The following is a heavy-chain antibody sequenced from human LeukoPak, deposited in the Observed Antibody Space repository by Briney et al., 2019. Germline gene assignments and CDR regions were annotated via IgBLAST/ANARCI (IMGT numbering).Heavy chain of an antibody. CDR3: ARNQEKAFGV. Sequence: GSLRLSCAASGFPFTNAWMSWVRQPPGKGLEWIGEIYHSGNTNYNPSLKSRVTISVDKSKNQFSLKLNSVTAADTAVYYCARNQEKAFGVWGQGTMVTVSS. CDR1: GFPFTNAW. V-gene: IGHV4-4*02. J-gene: IGHJ3*01. CDR2: IYHSGNT.